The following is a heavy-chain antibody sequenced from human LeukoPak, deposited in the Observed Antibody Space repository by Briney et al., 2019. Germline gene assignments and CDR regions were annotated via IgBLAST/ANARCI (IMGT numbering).Heavy chain of an antibody. CDR3: ARTSVTTISYWYFDL. CDR1: GYTFTGYY. Sequence: ASVKVSCKASGYTFTGYYMHWVRQAPGQGLEWMGWINPNSGGTNYAQKFQGRVTMTRDTSISTAYMELSSLISDDTAVYYCARTSVTTISYWYFDLWGRGTLVTVSS. D-gene: IGHD5-12*01. CDR2: INPNSGGT. V-gene: IGHV1-2*02. J-gene: IGHJ2*01.